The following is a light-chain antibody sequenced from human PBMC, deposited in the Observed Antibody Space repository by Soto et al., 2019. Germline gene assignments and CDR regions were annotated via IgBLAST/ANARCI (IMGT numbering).Light chain of an antibody. V-gene: IGLV2-14*01. CDR3: NSYTSSNPWV. Sequence: QSALTQPASVSGSPGQSITLSCTGTSSDVGGYKYVSWYQQHPGNAPKVLIYEVSNRPSGVSNRFSGSKSGNTASLTISGLQAEDEADYYCNSYTSSNPWVFGGGTKVTVL. CDR1: SSDVGGYKY. J-gene: IGLJ3*02. CDR2: EVS.